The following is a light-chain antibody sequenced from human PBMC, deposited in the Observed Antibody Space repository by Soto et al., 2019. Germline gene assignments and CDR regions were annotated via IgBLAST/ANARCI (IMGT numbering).Light chain of an antibody. CDR3: SSYTSSSTYV. V-gene: IGLV2-14*01. J-gene: IGLJ1*01. CDR2: DVS. Sequence: QSVLTQPASVSGSPGQSITISCTGTSSDVGNYNYVSWYQQHPGKAPKLMIHDVSNRPSGVSNRFSGSKSGNTVSLNISGLQAEDEADYYCSSYTSSSTYVFGTGTKVTVL. CDR1: SSDVGNYNY.